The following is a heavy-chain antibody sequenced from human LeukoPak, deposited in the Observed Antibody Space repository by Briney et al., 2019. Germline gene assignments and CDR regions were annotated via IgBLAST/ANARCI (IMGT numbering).Heavy chain of an antibody. J-gene: IGHJ4*02. D-gene: IGHD3-10*01. V-gene: IGHV3-7*03. CDR2: IKEAGSEK. Sequence: PGGSLTLSCAASGFTYSSYWLNWLRQTPGKGLEWVANIKEAGSEKYHVDSVKGRFTISRDNAKSSLYLQMNSLRAEDTALYYCARSIMGGGVFDYWGQGTQVTVSS. CDR3: ARSIMGGGVFDY. CDR1: GFTYSSYW.